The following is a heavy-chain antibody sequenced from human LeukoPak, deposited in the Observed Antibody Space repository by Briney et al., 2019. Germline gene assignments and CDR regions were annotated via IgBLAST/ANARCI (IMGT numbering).Heavy chain of an antibody. V-gene: IGHV3-21*01. D-gene: IGHD2-2*01. Sequence: GGSLRLSCAASGFTFSSYSMNRVRQAPGKGLEWVSSISSSSSYIYYADSVKGRFTISRDNAKNSLYLQMNSLRAEDTAVYYCARDRPHCSSTSCYADYYYGMDVWGQGTTVTVSS. CDR2: ISSSSSYI. CDR3: ARDRPHCSSTSCYADYYYGMDV. CDR1: GFTFSSYS. J-gene: IGHJ6*02.